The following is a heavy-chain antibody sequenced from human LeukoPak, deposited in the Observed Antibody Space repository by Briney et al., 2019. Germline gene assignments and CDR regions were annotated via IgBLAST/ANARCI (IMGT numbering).Heavy chain of an antibody. V-gene: IGHV4-59*01. Sequence: SETLSLTCTVSGGSISSYYWSWIRQPPGRGLEWIGYIYYSGSTSYNPSLKSRVTISVDTSKNQFSLKLSSVTAADTAVYYCARDSWRRNWFDPWGQGTLVTVSS. CDR3: ARDSWRRNWFDP. CDR1: GGSISSYY. J-gene: IGHJ5*02. D-gene: IGHD3-3*01. CDR2: IYYSGST.